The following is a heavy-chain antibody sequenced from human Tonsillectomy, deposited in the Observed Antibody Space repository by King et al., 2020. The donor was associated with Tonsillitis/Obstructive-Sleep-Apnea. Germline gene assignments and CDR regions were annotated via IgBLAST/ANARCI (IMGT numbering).Heavy chain of an antibody. V-gene: IGHV3-21*01. CDR3: ARVRIGGAYFDY. CDR2: ISSSSSYI. J-gene: IGHJ4*02. D-gene: IGHD2/OR15-2a*01. CDR1: GFTFSSYS. Sequence: VQLVESGGGLVKPGGSLRLSCAASGFTFSSYSMNWVRQAPGKGLEWVSSISSSSSYIYYADSVKGRFTISRDNAKNSLYLQMNSLRAEDTAVYYCARVRIGGAYFDYWGQGTLVTVSS.